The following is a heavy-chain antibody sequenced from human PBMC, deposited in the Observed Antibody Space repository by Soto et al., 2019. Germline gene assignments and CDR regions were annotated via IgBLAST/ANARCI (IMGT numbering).Heavy chain of an antibody. CDR1: GGPLSGDY. Sequence: QVQLQQWGAGLLKPWETLSHTCAVYGGPLSGDYWSWIRQHPGRGLEWFGEINQSGSANYNPSLESRVTISAGTSKSQFSLKLRSVTAADTAVYWCTRGHSGGGRYCSGGGCSGDWGQGTLVTVSS. CDR2: INQSGSA. CDR3: TRGHSGGGRYCSGGGCSGD. V-gene: IGHV4-34*01. D-gene: IGHD2-15*01. J-gene: IGHJ4*02.